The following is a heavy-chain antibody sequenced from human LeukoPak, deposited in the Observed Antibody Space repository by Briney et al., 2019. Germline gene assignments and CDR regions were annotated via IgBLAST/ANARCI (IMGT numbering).Heavy chain of an antibody. D-gene: IGHD3-22*01. CDR2: ISRNGGST. CDR3: ARVLHKRNYDSSVYYGY. V-gene: IGHV3-64*01. Sequence: GGSLRLSCAASGFTFSNYAMHWVRQAPGKGLEYVSVISRNGGSTYYANSVKGRFTISRDNSKNTLYLQMGSLRAEDMAVYYCARVLHKRNYDSSVYYGYWGQGTLVTVSS. J-gene: IGHJ4*02. CDR1: GFTFSNYA.